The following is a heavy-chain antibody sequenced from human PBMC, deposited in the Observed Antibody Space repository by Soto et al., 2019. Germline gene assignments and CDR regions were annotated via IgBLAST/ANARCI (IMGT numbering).Heavy chain of an antibody. J-gene: IGHJ6*02. V-gene: IGHV1-2*02. Sequence: QVQLVQSGADVKTPGASVRVSCKASGYTFTGEYVHWVREAPGQGLEWMGWINPETGGTSYAQKFQGRVTLSRDTSINTAYLELSRLRFDDAAVYFCARERYQVISDGMDVWGHGTTVTVSS. CDR3: ARERYQVISDGMDV. CDR1: GYTFTGEY. D-gene: IGHD2-2*01. CDR2: INPETGGT.